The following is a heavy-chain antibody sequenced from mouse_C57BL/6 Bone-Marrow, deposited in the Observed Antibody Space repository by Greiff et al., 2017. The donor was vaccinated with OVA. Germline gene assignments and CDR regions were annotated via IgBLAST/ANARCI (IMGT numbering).Heavy chain of an antibody. D-gene: IGHD3-1*01. Sequence: EVQVVESGGGLVKPGGSLKLSCAASGFTFSSYAMSWVRQTPEKRLEWVATISDGGSYTYYPDNVKGRFTISRDNAKNNRYLQMSHLKSEDTAMYYCARGGANIYSMDYWGQGTSVTVSS. CDR3: ARGGANIYSMDY. CDR2: ISDGGSYT. CDR1: GFTFSSYA. J-gene: IGHJ4*01. V-gene: IGHV5-4*01.